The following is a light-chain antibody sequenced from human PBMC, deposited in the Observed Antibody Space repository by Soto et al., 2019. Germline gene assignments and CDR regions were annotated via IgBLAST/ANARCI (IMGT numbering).Light chain of an antibody. Sequence: EMVLTQSPGTLSLSPGERAILSCRASQSVSSGYLAWYQQKPGQAPRLLIYGASSRATGIPDRFSGSGSGTDFTLTISRLESEDFAVYYCQQYGSSPPFTFGHGTKVDIK. J-gene: IGKJ3*01. CDR3: QQYGSSPPFT. CDR1: QSVSSGY. CDR2: GAS. V-gene: IGKV3-20*01.